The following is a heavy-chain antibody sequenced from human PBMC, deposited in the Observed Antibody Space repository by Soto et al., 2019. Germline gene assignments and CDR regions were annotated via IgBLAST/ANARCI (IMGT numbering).Heavy chain of an antibody. Sequence: QVQLQESGPGLVKPSQTLSLTCTVSGGSISSGVYYWSWIRQQPGKGLEWIGYNYYSGSTHYNPSRKSRVTISVDTSKNQFSLKLSSVTAADTAVYYCATRTDYYYGSGSLGGMDVWGQGTTVTVSS. CDR1: GGSISSGVYY. V-gene: IGHV4-31*03. CDR2: NYYSGST. CDR3: ATRTDYYYGSGSLGGMDV. J-gene: IGHJ6*02. D-gene: IGHD3-10*01.